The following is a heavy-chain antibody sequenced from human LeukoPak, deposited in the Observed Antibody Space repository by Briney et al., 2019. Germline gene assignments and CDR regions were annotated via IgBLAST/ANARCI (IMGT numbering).Heavy chain of an antibody. V-gene: IGHV3-30-3*01. J-gene: IGHJ4*02. CDR1: GFTFSSYA. Sequence: GGSLRLSCAASGFTFSSYAMHWVRQAPGKGLEWVAVISYDGSNKYYADSVKGRFTISRDNSKNTLYPQMNSLRPEDTAVYYCARATDGDYVPYWGQGTLVTVSS. CDR3: ARATDGDYVPY. D-gene: IGHD4-17*01. CDR2: ISYDGSNK.